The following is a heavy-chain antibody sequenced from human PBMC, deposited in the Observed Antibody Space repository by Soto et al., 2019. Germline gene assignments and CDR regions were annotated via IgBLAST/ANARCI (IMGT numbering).Heavy chain of an antibody. J-gene: IGHJ3*02. D-gene: IGHD2-2*02. Sequence: GASVQVSCKASGGTFSSYAISWVRQAPGQGLEWMGGIIPIFGTANYAQKFQGRVTITADESTSTAYMELSSLRSEDTAVYYCASLPGYCSSTSCDRDAFDIWGQGTMVT. V-gene: IGHV1-69*13. CDR2: IIPIFGTA. CDR3: ASLPGYCSSTSCDRDAFDI. CDR1: GGTFSSYA.